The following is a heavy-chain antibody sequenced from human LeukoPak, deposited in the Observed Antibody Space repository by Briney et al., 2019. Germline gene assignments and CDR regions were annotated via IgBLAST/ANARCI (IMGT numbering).Heavy chain of an antibody. CDR2: ISSSDSTI. Sequence: GGSLRLSCAASGFTFSDYYMTWIRQAPGKGLEWVSCISSSDSTIFYADSVKGRFTISWDNAKSSLFLQMNSLRAEDTAVYYCARVNRVTAIQELDYWGQGTLVTVSS. V-gene: IGHV3-11*01. J-gene: IGHJ4*02. CDR3: ARVNRVTAIQELDY. D-gene: IGHD2-21*02. CDR1: GFTFSDYY.